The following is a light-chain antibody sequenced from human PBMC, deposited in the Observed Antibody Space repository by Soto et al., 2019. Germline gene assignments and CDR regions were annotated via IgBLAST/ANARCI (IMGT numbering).Light chain of an antibody. CDR2: DAS. J-gene: IGKJ1*01. V-gene: IGKV1-5*01. CDR3: QQYNSYSWT. Sequence: DIQMTQSPSTLSASVGDRVTITCRASQSISSGLAWYQQKPGKAPKLLIYDASSLESGVPSRFSGSGYGTEFTLTISSLQPDDFATDYCQQYNSYSWTFGQGPKVEIK. CDR1: QSISSG.